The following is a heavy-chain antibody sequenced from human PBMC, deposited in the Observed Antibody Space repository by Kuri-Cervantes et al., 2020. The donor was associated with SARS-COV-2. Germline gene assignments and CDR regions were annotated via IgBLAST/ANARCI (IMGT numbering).Heavy chain of an antibody. J-gene: IGHJ6*03. D-gene: IGHD2-21*01. CDR1: GFTFSSYA. Sequence: GESLKISCAASGFTFSSYAMSWVRQAPGKAPQWVSCISGSGSYKYYADSVKGRSTISRDSAKNSLYLQMNSLRGEDTAVYYCARVAGQGPIYYYYMDVWGKGTMVTVSS. V-gene: IGHV3-21*01. CDR3: ARVAGQGPIYYYYMDV. CDR2: ISGSGSYK.